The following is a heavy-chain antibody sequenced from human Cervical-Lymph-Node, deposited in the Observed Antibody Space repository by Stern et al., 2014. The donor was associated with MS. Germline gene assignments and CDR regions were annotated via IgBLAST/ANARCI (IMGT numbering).Heavy chain of an antibody. CDR1: GYTFTSYG. Sequence: QVQLGQSGAEVKKPGASVNVSCKASGYTFTSYGISWVRQAPGQGLEWMGWISPSNGNTNYAQTFQGRVSMNTDTSTRTAYMELRSLGSDDTAMYYCARRPGYYGMDVWGQGTTVTVSS. D-gene: IGHD6-6*01. J-gene: IGHJ6*02. CDR3: ARRPGYYGMDV. CDR2: ISPSNGNT. V-gene: IGHV1-18*01.